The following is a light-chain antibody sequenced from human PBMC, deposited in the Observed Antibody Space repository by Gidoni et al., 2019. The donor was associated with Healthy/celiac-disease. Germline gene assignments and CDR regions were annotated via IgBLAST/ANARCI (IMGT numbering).Light chain of an antibody. J-gene: IGKJ3*01. CDR2: DAS. V-gene: IGKV1-33*01. Sequence: DIQMTQSPSPLSASVGDRVTITCQASQDISNYLNWYQQKPRKAPKLPNHDASNLETGVPSRFSGSGSGTDFTFTISSLQPEDIATYYCQQDDNRPLSFGPGTKVDIK. CDR1: QDISNY. CDR3: QQDDNRPLS.